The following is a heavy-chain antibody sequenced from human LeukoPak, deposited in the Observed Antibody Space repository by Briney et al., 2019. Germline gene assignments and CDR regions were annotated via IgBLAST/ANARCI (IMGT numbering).Heavy chain of an antibody. CDR2: ISSSSSTI. J-gene: IGHJ4*02. V-gene: IGHV3-48*01. CDR3: AKAAGLDYFDY. Sequence: PGGSLRLSCAASGFTFSSYSMNWVRQAPGKGLEWVSYISSSSSTIYYADSVKGRFTISRDNSKNTLYLQMNSLRAEDTAVYYCAKAAGLDYFDYWGQGTLVTVSS. D-gene: IGHD1-14*01. CDR1: GFTFSSYS.